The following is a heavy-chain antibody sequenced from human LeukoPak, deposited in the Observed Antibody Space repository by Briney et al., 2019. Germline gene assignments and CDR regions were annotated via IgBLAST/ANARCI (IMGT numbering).Heavy chain of an antibody. Sequence: PGGSLRLSCAAPRFTFSSYWMSWVRQAPGKGREWVANMKYDGSEKYYVDSVKGRFTISRDDAKNSLYLQMNSLRAEDTAVYYCARDIEAAGLFLDYGGQETLVTVSS. CDR1: RFTFSSYW. D-gene: IGHD6-13*01. V-gene: IGHV3-7*01. CDR2: MKYDGSEK. J-gene: IGHJ4*02. CDR3: ARDIEAAGLFLDY.